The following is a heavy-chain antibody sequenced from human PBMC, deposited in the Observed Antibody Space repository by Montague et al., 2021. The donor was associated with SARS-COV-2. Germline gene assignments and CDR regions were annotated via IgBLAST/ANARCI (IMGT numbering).Heavy chain of an antibody. D-gene: IGHD3-22*01. J-gene: IGHJ5*02. CDR1: GGSIRSSSYF. CDR2: IYYSGST. V-gene: IGHV4-39*01. CDR3: ARHLTEYASASSDSANWFDP. Sequence: SETLSLTCTVSGGSIRSSSYFWSWIRQPPGKGLEWIGSIYYSGSTNYNPSLKSRVTISVDRSKNQFSLKFSSVTAADTAVYFCARHLTEYASASSDSANWFDPWGQGTLVTVSS.